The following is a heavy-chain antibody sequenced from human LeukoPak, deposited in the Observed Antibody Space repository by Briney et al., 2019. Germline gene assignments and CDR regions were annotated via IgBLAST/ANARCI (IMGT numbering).Heavy chain of an antibody. D-gene: IGHD5-18*01. CDR2: IYTSGST. V-gene: IGHV4-61*02. CDR3: ARDHLFSYGYNWFDR. Sequence: SETLSLTCTVSGGSFSSGSYYWSWIRQPAGKGLEWIGRIYTSGSTNYNPSLKSRVTISVDTSKNQFSLKLSSVTAADTAVYYCARDHLFSYGYNWFDRWGEGTLVTVSS. CDR1: GGSFSSGSYY. J-gene: IGHJ5*02.